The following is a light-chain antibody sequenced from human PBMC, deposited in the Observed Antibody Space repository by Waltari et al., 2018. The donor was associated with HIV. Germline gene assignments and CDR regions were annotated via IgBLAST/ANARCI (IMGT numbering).Light chain of an antibody. J-gene: IGLJ1*01. CDR3: QSYDSSLSGFV. V-gene: IGLV1-40*01. CDR2: GNS. CDR1: SSNIGAGYD. Sequence: CTGSSSNIGAGYDVHWYQQLPGTAPKLLIYGNSNRPSGVPDRFSGSKSGTSASLAITGLQAEDEADYSCQSYDSSLSGFVFGTGTKVTVL.